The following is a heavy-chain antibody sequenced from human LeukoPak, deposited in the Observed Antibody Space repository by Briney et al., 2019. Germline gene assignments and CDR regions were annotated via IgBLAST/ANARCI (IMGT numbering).Heavy chain of an antibody. CDR1: GFTVSSTY. V-gene: IGHV3-66*02. D-gene: IGHD2-2*01. CDR3: ASQRAISRSAYGLDV. CDR2: IYTGGST. Sequence: GGSLRLPCAASGFTVSSTYMSWVRQAPGKGLEWVSVIYTGGSTFYADSVKGRFTISRDTSTNTLYLQMNSLRGEDMAVYYCASQRAISRSAYGLDVWGQGTTVTVSS. J-gene: IGHJ6*02.